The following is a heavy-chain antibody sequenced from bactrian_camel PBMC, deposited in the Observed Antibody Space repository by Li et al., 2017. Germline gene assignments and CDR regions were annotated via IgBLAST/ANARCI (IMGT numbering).Heavy chain of an antibody. V-gene: IGHV3S60*01. Sequence: HVQLVESGGGSVQSGGSLTLSCAVSGFTESTYSLVWFRQAPGKEREGVGYLSASGATEYYANSVKGRFTISRDNAKNTLYLQMNSLKPEDTAMYYCAVDPRRNCPGGQGNYWGQGTQVTVS. CDR1: GFTESTYS. CDR2: LSASGATE. J-gene: IGHJ4*01. CDR3: AVDPRRNCPGGQGNY. D-gene: IGHD3*01.